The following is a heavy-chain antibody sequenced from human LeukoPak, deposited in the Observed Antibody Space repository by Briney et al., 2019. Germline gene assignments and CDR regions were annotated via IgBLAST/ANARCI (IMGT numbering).Heavy chain of an antibody. D-gene: IGHD3-22*01. J-gene: IGHJ4*02. CDR1: GFGFSSYA. Sequence: PGGSLRLSCAASGFGFSSYAMHWVRQAPGKGLVWVSRINSDGSSTSYADSVKGRFTISRDNAKNTLYLQMNSLRAEDTAVYYCARDPGDYYDSSGYLDYWGQGTLVTVSS. CDR3: ARDPGDYYDSSGYLDY. CDR2: INSDGSST. V-gene: IGHV3-74*01.